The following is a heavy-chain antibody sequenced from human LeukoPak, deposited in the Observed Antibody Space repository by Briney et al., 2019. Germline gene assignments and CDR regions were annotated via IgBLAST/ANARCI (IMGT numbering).Heavy chain of an antibody. J-gene: IGHJ4*02. CDR3: ARDRRYSSSSGQYYFDY. CDR2: ISAYNGNT. V-gene: IGHV1-18*01. D-gene: IGHD6-6*01. CDR1: GYTFTSYG. Sequence: ASVKVSCKASGYTFTSYGISWVRQAPGQGLEWMGWISAYNGNTNYAQKLQGRVTMTTDTSTSTAYMELSSLRSEDTAVYYCARDRRYSSSSGQYYFDYWGQGTLVTVSS.